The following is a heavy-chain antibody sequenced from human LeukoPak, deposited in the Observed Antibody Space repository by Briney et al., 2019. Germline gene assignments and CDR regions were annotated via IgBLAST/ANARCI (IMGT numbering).Heavy chain of an antibody. J-gene: IGHJ4*02. D-gene: IGHD3-22*01. Sequence: ASVKVSCKASGYTFTGYYMHWVRQAPGQGLEWMGWINPNSGGTNYAQRFQGRVTMTRDTSISTAYMELSRLRSDDTAAYYCARVGGYWDDSSGYYPLPIDYWGQGTLVTVSS. V-gene: IGHV1-2*02. CDR3: ARVGGYWDDSSGYYPLPIDY. CDR1: GYTFTGYY. CDR2: INPNSGGT.